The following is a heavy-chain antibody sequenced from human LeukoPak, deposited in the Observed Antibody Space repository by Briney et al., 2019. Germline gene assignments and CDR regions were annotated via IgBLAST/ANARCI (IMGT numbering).Heavy chain of an antibody. V-gene: IGHV1-18*01. Sequence: ASVKVSCKASGYTFTSYGISWVRQAPGQGLEWMGWISAYNGNTNYAQKLQGRVTMTTDTSTSTAYMELRSLRSDDTAVYYCARGTVYDFWSGYYHFDCWGQGTLVTVSS. CDR2: ISAYNGNT. CDR1: GYTFTSYG. D-gene: IGHD3-3*01. J-gene: IGHJ4*02. CDR3: ARGTVYDFWSGYYHFDC.